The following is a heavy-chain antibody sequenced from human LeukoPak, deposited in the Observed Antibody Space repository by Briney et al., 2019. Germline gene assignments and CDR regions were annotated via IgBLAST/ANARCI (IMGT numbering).Heavy chain of an antibody. J-gene: IGHJ5*02. CDR1: GGSISSYY. D-gene: IGHD2-21*02. CDR2: IYYSGST. Sequence: SETLSLTCTVSGGSISSYYWSWIRQHPGKGLEWIGYIYYSGSTYYNPSLKSRVTISVDTSKNQFSLKLSSVTAADTAVYYCARAYCGGDCPDWFDPWGQGTLVTVSS. V-gene: IGHV4-59*06. CDR3: ARAYCGGDCPDWFDP.